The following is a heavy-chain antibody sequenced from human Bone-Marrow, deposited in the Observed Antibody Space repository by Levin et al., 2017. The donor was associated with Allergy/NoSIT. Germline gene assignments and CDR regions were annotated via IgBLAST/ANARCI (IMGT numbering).Heavy chain of an antibody. D-gene: IGHD1-26*01. J-gene: IGHJ3*02. V-gene: IGHV1-69*06. CDR3: ARERSGGSLFDI. Sequence: SVKVSCKASGDTFNSYFVTWLRQAPGQGLEWMGGILPVFGTVKNAQKFQGRVTITADKSTGTTYMELSSLTYEDTAVYYCARERSGGSLFDIWGQGTMVTVSS. CDR2: ILPVFGTV. CDR1: GDTFNSYF.